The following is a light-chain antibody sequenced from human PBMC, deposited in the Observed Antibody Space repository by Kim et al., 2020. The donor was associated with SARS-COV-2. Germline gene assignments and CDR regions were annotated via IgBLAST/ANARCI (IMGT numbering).Light chain of an antibody. CDR3: QQYGSSPPYT. CDR2: GAS. CDR1: QSGRFSY. J-gene: IGKJ2*01. Sequence: PGERASLSCQARQSGRFSYLAWYQQKPGQAPRLLIYGASSRATGIPDRFSGSGSVTDFTLNISRLEPEDFAVYYCQQYGSSPPYTFGQGTKLDI. V-gene: IGKV3-20*01.